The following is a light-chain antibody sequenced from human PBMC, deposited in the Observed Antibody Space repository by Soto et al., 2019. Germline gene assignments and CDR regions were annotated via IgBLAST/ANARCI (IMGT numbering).Light chain of an antibody. J-gene: IGKJ3*01. Sequence: VGDKVTITCRASQSISSWLAWYQHKPGKAPRLLIDSASTLQGGVPSRFSGRRSGTEFTLTINGLQPEDVATYYCQKFNNYPLSFGPGTKVD. V-gene: IGKV1-9*01. CDR1: QSISSW. CDR3: QKFNNYPLS. CDR2: SAS.